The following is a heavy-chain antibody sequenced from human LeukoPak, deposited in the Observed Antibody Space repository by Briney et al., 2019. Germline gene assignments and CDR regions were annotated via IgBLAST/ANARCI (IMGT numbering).Heavy chain of an antibody. CDR3: ARTVVTLDWYFDL. V-gene: IGHV4-4*07. J-gene: IGHJ2*01. CDR2: FYTSGTT. CDR1: GGSISSYS. Sequence: PSETLSLTCSVSGGSISSYSWNWIRQPAGKGLEWIGRFYTSGTTNYNPSLKSRVTMSIDTSKNQVSLKMRSVTAADTAVYYCARTVVTLDWYFDLWDRGTLVSVSS. D-gene: IGHD4-23*01.